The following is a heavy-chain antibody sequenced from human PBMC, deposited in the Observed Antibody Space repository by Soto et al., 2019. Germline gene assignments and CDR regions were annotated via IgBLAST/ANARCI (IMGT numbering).Heavy chain of an antibody. V-gene: IGHV4-30-4*08. CDR3: ARVRGKGHVLDY. Sequence: SETLSLTCTVSGGSINSDSYHWTWIRQSPGKGLEWIGYIHHSGAFLYNPSFKSRLTISVDTSKNQFSLKLSSVTAADTAVYYCARVRGKGHVLDYWGQGTLVTVSS. J-gene: IGHJ4*02. CDR1: GGSINSDSYH. CDR2: IHHSGAF.